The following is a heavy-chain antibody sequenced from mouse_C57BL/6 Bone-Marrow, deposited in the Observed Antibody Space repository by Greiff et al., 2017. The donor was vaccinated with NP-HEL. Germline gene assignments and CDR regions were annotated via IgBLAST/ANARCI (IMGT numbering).Heavy chain of an antibody. D-gene: IGHD4-1*01. CDR2: ISDGGSYT. CDR3: ARGRLTVYAMDY. CDR1: GFTFSSYA. Sequence: EVQLQESGGGLVKPGGSLKLSCAASGFTFSSYAMSWVRQTPEKRLEWVATISDGGSYTYYPDNVKGRFTISRDNAKNNLYLQMSHLKSEDTAMYYCARGRLTVYAMDYWGQGTSVTVSS. V-gene: IGHV5-4*01. J-gene: IGHJ4*01.